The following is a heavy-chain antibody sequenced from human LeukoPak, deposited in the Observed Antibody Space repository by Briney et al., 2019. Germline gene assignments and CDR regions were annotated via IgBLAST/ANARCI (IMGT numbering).Heavy chain of an antibody. CDR2: ISGSGGST. Sequence: GGSLRLSCAASGFTFSSYAMSWVRQAPGKGLEWVSAISGSGGSTYYADSVKGRFTISRDNSKNTLYLQMNSLRAEDTAVYCCAKDGYSSGWVLDYFDYWGQGTLVTVSS. CDR1: GFTFSSYA. V-gene: IGHV3-23*01. D-gene: IGHD6-19*01. J-gene: IGHJ4*02. CDR3: AKDGYSSGWVLDYFDY.